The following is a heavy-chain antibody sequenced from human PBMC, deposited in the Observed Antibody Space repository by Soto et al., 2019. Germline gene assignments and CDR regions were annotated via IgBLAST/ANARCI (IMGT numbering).Heavy chain of an antibody. CDR3: ASPKIAFYNWFDP. CDR2: IYYSGST. J-gene: IGHJ5*02. D-gene: IGHD3-3*02. CDR1: GGSNNSSSFY. V-gene: IGHV4-39*01. Sequence: ALENLFLTCTVSGGSNNSSSFYWGWVRQPPGKGLEWIGSIYYSGSTYYNPSLKSRVTISVDTSKNQFSLKLSSVTAADTAVYYCASPKIAFYNWFDPWGQGTLVTVSS.